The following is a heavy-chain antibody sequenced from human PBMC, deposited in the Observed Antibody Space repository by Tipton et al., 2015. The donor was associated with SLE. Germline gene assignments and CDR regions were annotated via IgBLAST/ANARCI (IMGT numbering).Heavy chain of an antibody. CDR1: GYRFSDHG. CDR2: ISTYNGNT. CDR3: ARDTFSGYYGMDV. V-gene: IGHV1-18*01. Sequence: QLVQSGAEVKKPGASVKVSCKASGYRFSDHGISWVRQAPGQGLEWMGWISTYNGNTNFAQKFQGRVIMTTDASTNTAYMELRSLTSDDTAVYYCARDTFSGYYGMDVWGQGTTVTVSS. J-gene: IGHJ6*02.